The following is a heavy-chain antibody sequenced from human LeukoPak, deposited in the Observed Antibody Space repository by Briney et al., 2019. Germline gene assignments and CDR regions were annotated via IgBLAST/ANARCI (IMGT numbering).Heavy chain of an antibody. CDR2: ISSSSSYI. J-gene: IGHJ5*02. V-gene: IGHV3-21*01. Sequence: GGSLRLSCAASGFTFSSYSMNWVRQAPGKGLEWVSSISSSSSYIYYADSVKGRFTISRDNAKNSLYLQMNSLRAEDTAVYYCAREMVRGVIGPWGQGTLVTVSS. D-gene: IGHD3-10*01. CDR3: AREMVRGVIGP. CDR1: GFTFSSYS.